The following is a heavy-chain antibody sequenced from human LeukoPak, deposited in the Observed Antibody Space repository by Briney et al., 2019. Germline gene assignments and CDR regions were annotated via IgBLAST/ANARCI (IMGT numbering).Heavy chain of an antibody. Sequence: SETLSLTCTVSGGSISSYYWSWIRQPPGKGLEWIGYTYYSGSTNYNPSLKSRVTISVDTSKNQFSLKLNSVTAADTAVYFCATRRGFELFFDLWGQGTRVTVSS. V-gene: IGHV4-59*01. J-gene: IGHJ4*02. CDR1: GGSISSYY. CDR2: TYYSGST. D-gene: IGHD3-10*01. CDR3: ATRRGFELFFDL.